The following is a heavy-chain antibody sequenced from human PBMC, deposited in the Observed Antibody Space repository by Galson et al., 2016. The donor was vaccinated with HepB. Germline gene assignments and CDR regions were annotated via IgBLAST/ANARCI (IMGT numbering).Heavy chain of an antibody. J-gene: IGHJ4*02. V-gene: IGHV3-7*03. D-gene: IGHD3-10*01. Sequence: SLRLSCAVSGFNFRSYWMSWVRQAPGKGLEWVANIKPDGSEKYYVDSVKGRFSISRDNTQKSLYLQMNSLRAEGTAVYYCAGGYFWFGEGLSDYWGQGTLVTVSS. CDR3: AGGYFWFGEGLSDY. CDR2: IKPDGSEK. CDR1: GFNFRSYW.